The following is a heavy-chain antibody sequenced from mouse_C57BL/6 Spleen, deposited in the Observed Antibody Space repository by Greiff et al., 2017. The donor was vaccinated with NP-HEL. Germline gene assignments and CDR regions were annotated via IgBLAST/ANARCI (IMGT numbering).Heavy chain of an antibody. J-gene: IGHJ1*03. CDR3: ATIYYGSSYPHWYFDV. D-gene: IGHD1-1*01. CDR1: GYTFTSYW. CDR2: IDPNSGGT. Sequence: VQLQQPGAELVKPGASVKLSCKASGYTFTSYWMHWVKQRPGRGLEWIGRIDPNSGGTKYNEKFKSKATLTVDKPSSTAYMQLSSLTSEDSAVYYCATIYYGSSYPHWYFDVWGTGTTVTVSS. V-gene: IGHV1-72*01.